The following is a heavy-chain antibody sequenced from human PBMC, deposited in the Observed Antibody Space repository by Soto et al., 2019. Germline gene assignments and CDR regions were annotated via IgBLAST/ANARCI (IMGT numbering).Heavy chain of an antibody. D-gene: IGHD2-21*02. CDR1: GGSISSGVYY. Sequence: PSETLSLTCTVSGGSISSGVYYWSWIRQHPGKGLEWIGYIYYSGSTYYNPSLKSRVTISVDTSKNQFSLKLSSVTAADTAVYYCARDSANCGGDCYLPAFDYWGQGTLVTVSS. CDR3: ARDSANCGGDCYLPAFDY. J-gene: IGHJ4*02. V-gene: IGHV4-31*03. CDR2: IYYSGST.